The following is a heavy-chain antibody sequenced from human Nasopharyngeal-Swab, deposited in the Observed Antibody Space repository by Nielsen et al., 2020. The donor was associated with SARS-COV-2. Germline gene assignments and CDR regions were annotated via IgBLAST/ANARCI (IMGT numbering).Heavy chain of an antibody. V-gene: IGHV3-11*04. CDR3: ARVLRAYYDILTGYSNYYYNGMDV. CDR1: GCTFSYYY. J-gene: IGHJ6*02. D-gene: IGHD3-9*01. Sequence: GESLKISCASSGCTFSYYYMSWIRQAPGKGLEWVSYISSSGSTIYYADSVKGRFTISRDNAKNSLYLQMNSLRAEDTAVYYCARVLRAYYDILTGYSNYYYNGMDVWGQGTTVTVSS. CDR2: ISSSGSTI.